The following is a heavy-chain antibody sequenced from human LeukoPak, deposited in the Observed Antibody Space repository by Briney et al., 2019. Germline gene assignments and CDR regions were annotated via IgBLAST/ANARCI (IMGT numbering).Heavy chain of an antibody. J-gene: IGHJ4*02. D-gene: IGHD3-22*01. CDR3: ARHMYDRSGRPFDY. CDR2: LYYSGST. V-gene: IGHV4-39*01. CDR1: GGSIRSSTDY. Sequence: SSETLSLTCTVSGGSIRSSTDYWDWIRQPPGKGLEWIGSLYYSGSTDYSPSLKSRVSISVDTSKNQFSLKLTSVTAADTAVYYCARHMYDRSGRPFDYWGQGTLVTVSS.